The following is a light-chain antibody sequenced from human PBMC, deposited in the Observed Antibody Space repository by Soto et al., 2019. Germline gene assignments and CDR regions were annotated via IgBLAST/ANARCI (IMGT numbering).Light chain of an antibody. CDR1: QGISSY. V-gene: IGKV1-9*01. CDR2: AAS. CDR3: QQLDTYPLA. J-gene: IGKJ4*01. Sequence: DIQLTQSPSFLSASVGDRVTITCRASQGISSYLAWYQQKPGKAPNLLIYAASNLQSGVPSRFSGSGSRKDFTLTISSLQPEDSATYHCQQLDTYPLAFGGGTKVEIK.